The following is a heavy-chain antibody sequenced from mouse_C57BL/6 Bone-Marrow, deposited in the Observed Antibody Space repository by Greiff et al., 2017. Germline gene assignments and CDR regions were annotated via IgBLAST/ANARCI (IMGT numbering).Heavy chain of an antibody. CDR3: TTVPVDY. CDR2: IDPENGDT. Sequence: EVQLQQSGAELVRPGASVKLSCTASGFNIKDDYMHWVKQRPEQGLEWIGWIDPENGDTKYASKFQGKATITADTSSNTAYLQLSSLTSEDAAVYYCTTVPVDYWGQGTTLTVSS. J-gene: IGHJ2*01. CDR1: GFNIKDDY. V-gene: IGHV14-4*01.